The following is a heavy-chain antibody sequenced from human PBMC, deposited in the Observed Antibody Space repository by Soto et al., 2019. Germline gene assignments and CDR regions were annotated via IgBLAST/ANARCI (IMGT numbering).Heavy chain of an antibody. CDR3: ARHADTYYYDSSGYYYDY. D-gene: IGHD3-22*01. CDR2: IDPSDSYT. Sequence: GESLKISCKGSGYSFTSYWISWVRQMPGKGLEWMGRIDPSDSYTNYSPSLQGHVTISADKSISTACLQWSSLKASDTAMYYCARHADTYYYDSSGYYYDYWGQGTLVTVPQ. J-gene: IGHJ4*02. V-gene: IGHV5-10-1*01. CDR1: GYSFTSYW.